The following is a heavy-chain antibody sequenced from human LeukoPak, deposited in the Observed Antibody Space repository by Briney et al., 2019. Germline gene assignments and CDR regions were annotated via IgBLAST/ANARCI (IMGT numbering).Heavy chain of an antibody. Sequence: ASVKVSFKASGGTFTIFGFSWVRQAPGQGLEWMGGIIPIFGTANYAQKFQSRVTITADESTNTSYMELSSLRSEDTAVYYCARDNSLAITMLRGITNNWFDPWGQGTLVTVSS. D-gene: IGHD3-10*01. J-gene: IGHJ5*02. CDR1: GGTFTIFG. CDR3: ARDNSLAITMLRGITNNWFDP. V-gene: IGHV1-69*13. CDR2: IIPIFGTA.